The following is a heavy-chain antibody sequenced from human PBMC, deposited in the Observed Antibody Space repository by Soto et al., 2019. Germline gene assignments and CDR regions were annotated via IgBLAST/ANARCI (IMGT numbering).Heavy chain of an antibody. J-gene: IGHJ1*01. CDR1: GFTFSSYA. D-gene: IGHD4-17*01. Sequence: PGGSLRLSCTASGFTFSSYAMSWVRQAPGKGLEWVSAISGSGGSTYYADSVKGRFTISRDNSKNTLYLQMNSLRAEDTAVYYCAKGWSAITYGDYFEYFKHCGQATLVTVSS. V-gene: IGHV3-23*01. CDR3: AKGWSAITYGDYFEYFKH. CDR2: ISGSGGST.